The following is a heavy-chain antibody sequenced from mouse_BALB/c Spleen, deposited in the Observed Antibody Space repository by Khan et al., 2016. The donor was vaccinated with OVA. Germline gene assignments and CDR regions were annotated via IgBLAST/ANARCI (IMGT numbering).Heavy chain of an antibody. CDR1: GYYFTGYF. CDR2: INLNSGDT. CDR3: ARKNGSDLDY. Sequence: VQLQQSGAELVRPGTSVKISCKASGYYFTGYFLGWVMQRPGKGLEWIGRINLNSGDTFYNQKFTGKATLTVDESSSTAHMQLSSLASEDSAIYYCARKNGSDLDYWGQGTTLTVSS. D-gene: IGHD1-1*01. V-gene: IGHV1-20*02. J-gene: IGHJ2*01.